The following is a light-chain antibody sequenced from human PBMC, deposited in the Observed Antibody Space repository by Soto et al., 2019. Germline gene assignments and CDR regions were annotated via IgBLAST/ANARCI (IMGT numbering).Light chain of an antibody. Sequence: QSALTQPASVSGSPGQSITISCTGTSSDVGGYNYVSWYQQHPGKAPKLMIYDVNNRPSGVSYRFSGSKSGNTASLTISGLQAEYEADYYCSSYTSSSTLVFGTGTKLTVL. CDR2: DVN. CDR1: SSDVGGYNY. J-gene: IGLJ1*01. CDR3: SSYTSSSTLV. V-gene: IGLV2-14*03.